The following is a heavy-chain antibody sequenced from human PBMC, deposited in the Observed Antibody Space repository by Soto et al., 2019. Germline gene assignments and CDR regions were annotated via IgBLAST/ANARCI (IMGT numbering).Heavy chain of an antibody. CDR3: AKDMVVYATGY. Sequence: GGSLRLSCAASGFSFSNYEMNWVRQAPGKGLEWISYSRNSDSTTYYADSVRGRFTISRDNAKNLLHPQMHSLRAEDTAVYYCAKDMVVYATGYWGQGTLVTVSS. CDR2: SRNSDSTT. J-gene: IGHJ4*02. CDR1: GFSFSNYE. V-gene: IGHV3-48*03. D-gene: IGHD2-8*02.